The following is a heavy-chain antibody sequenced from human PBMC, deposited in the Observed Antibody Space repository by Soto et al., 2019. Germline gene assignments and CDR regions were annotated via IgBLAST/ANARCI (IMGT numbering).Heavy chain of an antibody. J-gene: IGHJ5*02. CDR1: GGTFGNSA. CDR2: IVPMFGTA. CDR3: ARDGDPESAFCRGPLGGGRFDP. D-gene: IGHD2-21*01. V-gene: IGHV1-69*12. Sequence: QVQLVQSGAEVKKPGSSVNVSCKTSGGTFGNSAVAWVRQAPGQGLEWMGGIVPMFGTANYAQKFQGRLTITADDSTSTAYMELRSLRSDDTAVYYCARDGDPESAFCRGPLGGGRFDPWGQGTLVTVSS.